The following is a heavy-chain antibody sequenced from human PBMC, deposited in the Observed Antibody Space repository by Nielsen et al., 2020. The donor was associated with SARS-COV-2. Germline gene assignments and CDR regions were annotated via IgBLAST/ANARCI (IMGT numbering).Heavy chain of an antibody. CDR3: ARSYYDILTGDYYYGMDV. Sequence: SGPTLVKPTQTLTLTCTFSGFSLSTSGMCVSWIRQPPGKALEWLALIDWDDDKYYSTSLKTRLTISKDTSKNQVVLTMTNMDPVDTATYYCARSYYDILTGDYYYGMDVWGQGTTVTVSS. J-gene: IGHJ6*02. V-gene: IGHV2-70*01. CDR2: IDWDDDK. D-gene: IGHD3-9*01. CDR1: GFSLSTSGMC.